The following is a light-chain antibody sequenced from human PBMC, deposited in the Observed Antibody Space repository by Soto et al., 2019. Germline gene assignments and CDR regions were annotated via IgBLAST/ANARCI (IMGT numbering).Light chain of an antibody. CDR2: TAS. CDR1: QTINSY. Sequence: DIQMTQCPSSLSASVGDRVIITCRASQTINSYLNWYQQKPGEAPKLLIYTASNLASGVPSRFSGSGSGTVFTLSISSLQPGDFATYFCHQTYTIPQTFGQGTKVDIK. J-gene: IGKJ1*01. CDR3: HQTYTIPQT. V-gene: IGKV1-39*01.